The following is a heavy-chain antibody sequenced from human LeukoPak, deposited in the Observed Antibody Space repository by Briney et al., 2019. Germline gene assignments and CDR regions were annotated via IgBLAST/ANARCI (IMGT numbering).Heavy chain of an antibody. D-gene: IGHD1-26*01. V-gene: IGHV3-11*04. CDR2: ISSSGSTI. CDR1: GFTFSDYY. CDR3: AKEYSGSYYYYGMDV. Sequence: GGSLRLSCAASGFTFSDYYMSWIRQAPGKGLEWVSYISSSGSTIYYADSVKGRFTISRDNAKNSLYLQMNSLRAEDTAVYYCAKEYSGSYYYYGMDVWGQGTTVTVSS. J-gene: IGHJ6*02.